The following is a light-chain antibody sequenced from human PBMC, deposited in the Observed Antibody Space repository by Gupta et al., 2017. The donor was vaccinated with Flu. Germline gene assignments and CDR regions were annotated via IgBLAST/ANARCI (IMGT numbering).Light chain of an antibody. CDR3: VSWDYSLNGPYLV. CDR1: SIETKS. J-gene: IGLJ2*01. Sequence: SIETKSVDWYQQHPVTAPKLHFYRINERPAGVRDRVSVSKSGTSAYLSISGLRSEDEADDYCVSWDYSLNGPYLVFGGGTKVTVL. CDR2: RIN. V-gene: IGLV1-44*01.